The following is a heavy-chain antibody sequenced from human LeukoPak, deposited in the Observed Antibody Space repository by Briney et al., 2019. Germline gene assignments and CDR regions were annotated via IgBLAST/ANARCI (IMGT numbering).Heavy chain of an antibody. V-gene: IGHV4-59*01. Sequence: PSETLSLTCTVSGGSISSYYWSWIRQPPGKGLEWIGYIYYSGSTNYNPSLKSRVTISVDTSKNQFSLKLSSVTAADTAVYYCARDQYYYDSSGYSQTPLDYWGQGTLVTVSS. CDR2: IYYSGST. CDR1: GGSISSYY. CDR3: ARDQYYYDSSGYSQTPLDY. D-gene: IGHD3-22*01. J-gene: IGHJ4*02.